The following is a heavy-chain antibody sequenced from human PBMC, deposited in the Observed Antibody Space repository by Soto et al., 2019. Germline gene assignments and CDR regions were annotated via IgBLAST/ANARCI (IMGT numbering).Heavy chain of an antibody. D-gene: IGHD3-10*01. J-gene: IGHJ3*02. CDR3: ARHYNGYDPFDM. V-gene: IGHV5-10-1*01. CDR2: IDPSDSYT. Sequence: EVQLVQSGAEVKKPGESLRISCKASGYSFTSYWISWVRQMPGKGLEWMGRIDPSDSYTTYSPSLQGHVTLSVDKSTSISTAYLQWRSVRASDSAIYYCARHYNGYDPFDMWGQGTEVTVSS. CDR1: GYSFTSYW.